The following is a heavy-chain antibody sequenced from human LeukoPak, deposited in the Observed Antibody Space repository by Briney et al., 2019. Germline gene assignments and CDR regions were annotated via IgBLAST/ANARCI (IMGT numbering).Heavy chain of an antibody. CDR2: IYYSGST. V-gene: IGHV4-59*12. CDR3: ARDPLNYDMRYMDV. Sequence: SETLSLTCTVSGGSISSYYWSWIRQPPGKGLEWIGYIYYSGSTNYNPSLKSRVTMSVDTSKNQFSLKLSSVTAADTAVYYCARDPLNYDMRYMDVWGKGTTVTISS. CDR1: GGSISSYY. J-gene: IGHJ6*03. D-gene: IGHD3-9*01.